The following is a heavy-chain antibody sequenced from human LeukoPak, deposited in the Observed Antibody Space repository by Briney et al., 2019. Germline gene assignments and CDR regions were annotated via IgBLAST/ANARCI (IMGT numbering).Heavy chain of an antibody. CDR1: GYSISNGYY. Sequence: XETLSXXCSVSGYSISNGYYWGWIRPPPGKGLEWIGIIYHTGSTYYNPSLKSRVTISLDTSKNQLYLKLSSVTAADTAVYYCXRXXDXXLNDAFXIWGQGTXVTVSS. J-gene: IGHJ3*02. D-gene: IGHD4/OR15-4a*01. CDR3: XRXXDXXLNDAFXI. V-gene: IGHV4-38-2*02. CDR2: IYHTGST.